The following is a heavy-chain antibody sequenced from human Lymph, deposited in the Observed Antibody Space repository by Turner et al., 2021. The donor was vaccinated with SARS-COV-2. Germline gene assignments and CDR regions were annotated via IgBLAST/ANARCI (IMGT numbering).Heavy chain of an antibody. CDR2: IYYSGNT. J-gene: IGHJ3*02. V-gene: IGHV4-39*01. D-gene: IGHD1-26*01. Sequence: QLQLQESGPGRVKPSETLSRTCTVSGGSISSSSYYWGWMRQPPGKGLEWIGNIYYSGNTYYNSSLTSRVTISVDTSKNQFSLTLSSVTAADTAVYYCARHPRFYSAGYSGAFDIWGQGTMVTVSS. CDR1: GGSISSSSYY. CDR3: ARHPRFYSAGYSGAFDI.